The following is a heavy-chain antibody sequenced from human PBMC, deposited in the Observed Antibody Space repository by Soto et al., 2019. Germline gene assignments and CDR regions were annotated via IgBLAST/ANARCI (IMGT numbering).Heavy chain of an antibody. Sequence: SVKVSCKASGFTFTSSAMQWVRQARGQRLEWIGWIVVGSGNTNYAQKFQERVTITRDMSTSTAYMELSSLRSEDTAVYYCAATYYDFWSGYDYWGQGTLVTVSS. V-gene: IGHV1-58*02. CDR3: AATYYDFWSGYDY. D-gene: IGHD3-3*01. CDR1: GFTFTSSA. J-gene: IGHJ4*02. CDR2: IVVGSGNT.